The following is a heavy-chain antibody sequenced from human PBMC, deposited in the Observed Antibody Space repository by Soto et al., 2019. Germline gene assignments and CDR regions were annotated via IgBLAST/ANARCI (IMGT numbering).Heavy chain of an antibody. J-gene: IGHJ4*02. CDR3: ARVNTTLVDHFDC. Sequence: GGSLRLSCVVSGFSVSATSIFWVRQATGKGLEWVSLMHRGGTTDDADSVKGRFTTSRDKSKNTLYLHMNGLRVEDTAVYYCARVNTTLVDHFDCWGQGTLVTVSS. D-gene: IGHD5-18*01. V-gene: IGHV3-53*01. CDR1: GFSVSATS. CDR2: MHRGGTT.